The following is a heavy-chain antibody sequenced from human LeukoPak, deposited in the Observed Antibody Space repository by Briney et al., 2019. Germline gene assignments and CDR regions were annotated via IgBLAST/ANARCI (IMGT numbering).Heavy chain of an antibody. CDR3: ARAGSGSFDY. J-gene: IGHJ4*02. V-gene: IGHV4-59*01. D-gene: IGHD6-19*01. CDR2: IYYSGST. CDR1: GGSISSYY. Sequence: SETLSLTCTVSGGSISSYYWSWIRQPPGKGLEWIGYIYYSGSTNYNPSLKSRVTISVDTSENQFSLKLSSVTAADTAVYYCARAGSGSFDYWGQGTLVTVSS.